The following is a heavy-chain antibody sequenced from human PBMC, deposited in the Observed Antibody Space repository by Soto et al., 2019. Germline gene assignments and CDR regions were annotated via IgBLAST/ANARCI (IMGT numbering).Heavy chain of an antibody. D-gene: IGHD5-12*01. J-gene: IGHJ4*02. CDR2: ISSSGSTI. CDR3: ARGAYSGFGFDY. CDR1: GFTFSSYE. Sequence: EVQLVESGGGLVQPGGSLRLSCAASGFTFSSYEMKWVRQAPGKGLEWVSYISSSGSTIYHADSVKVRFTISRDNAKNSLYLQMNSLRVEDTAVYYCARGAYSGFGFDYWGRGTLVTVSS. V-gene: IGHV3-48*03.